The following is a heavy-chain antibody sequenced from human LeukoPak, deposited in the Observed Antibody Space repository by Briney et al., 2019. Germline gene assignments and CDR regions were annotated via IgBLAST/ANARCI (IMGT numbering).Heavy chain of an antibody. CDR2: ISYDGSNK. CDR1: GFTFSSYA. CDR3: ARAPAEMGAFDI. Sequence: GGSLRLSCAASGFTFSSYAMHWVHQAPGKGLEWVAVISYDGSNKYYADSVKGRFTISRDNSKNTLYLQMNSLRAEDTAVYYCARAPAEMGAFDIWGQGTMVTVSS. D-gene: IGHD5-24*01. J-gene: IGHJ3*02. V-gene: IGHV3-30-3*01.